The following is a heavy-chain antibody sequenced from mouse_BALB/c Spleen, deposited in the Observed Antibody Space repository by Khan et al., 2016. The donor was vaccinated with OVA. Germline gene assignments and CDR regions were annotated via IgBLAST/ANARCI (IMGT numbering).Heavy chain of an antibody. CDR2: IAPGSGSP. D-gene: IGHD2-14*01. CDR3: ARDHYRYDGYAMDD. CDR1: GYTFTNYW. J-gene: IGHJ4*01. Sequence: DLVKPGASVKLSCKASGYTFTNYWINWIKQRPGQGLEWIGRIAPGSGSPYYNEMFKGKATLTVDTSSSTAYIQLSSLSSEDSAVYVGARDHYRYDGYAMDDWGQGTSVTVSS. V-gene: IGHV1S41*01.